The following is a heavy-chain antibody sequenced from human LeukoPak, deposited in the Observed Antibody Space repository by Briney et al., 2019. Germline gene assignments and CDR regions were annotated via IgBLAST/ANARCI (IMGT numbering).Heavy chain of an antibody. J-gene: IGHJ1*01. CDR3: ARAERYCTNGVCYRAEYFQH. D-gene: IGHD2-8*01. V-gene: IGHV4-59*12. CDR1: GGSISSYY. Sequence: SETLSLTCTVSGGSISSYYWSWIRQPPGKGLEWIGYIYYSGSTYYNPSLKSRVIISIDTSKNQFSLKLSSVTAADTAVYYCARAERYCTNGVCYRAEYFQHWGQGTLVTVSS. CDR2: IYYSGST.